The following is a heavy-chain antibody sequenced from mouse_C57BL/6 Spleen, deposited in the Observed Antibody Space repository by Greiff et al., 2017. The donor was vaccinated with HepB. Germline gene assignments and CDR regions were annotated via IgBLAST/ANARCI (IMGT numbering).Heavy chain of an antibody. CDR3: TREYSGYFDY. CDR1: GYTFTDYE. V-gene: IGHV1-15*01. D-gene: IGHD5-1*01. J-gene: IGHJ2*01. CDR2: IDPETGGT. Sequence: QVQLKQSGAELVRPGASVTLSCKASGYTFTDYEMHWVKQTPVHGLEWIGAIDPETGGTAYNQKFKGKAILTADKSSSTAYMELRSLTSEDSAVYYCTREYSGYFDYWGQGTTLTVSS.